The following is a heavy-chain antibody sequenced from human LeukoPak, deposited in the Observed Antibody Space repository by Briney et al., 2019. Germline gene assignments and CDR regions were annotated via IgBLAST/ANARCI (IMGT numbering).Heavy chain of an antibody. CDR2: IYATGST. V-gene: IGHV4-4*07. D-gene: IGHD3-22*01. CDR1: GGSMNNYY. CDR3: ARDKAVDSDSSGYYYNRGLDQ. Sequence: SETLSLTCSVSGGSMNNYYWNWVRQSADKGLEWMGRIYATGSTYHNPSLKSRVTLSLDTSQNHFSLILTSVTAADTAVYFCARDKAVDSDSSGYYYNRGLDQWGQGILVTVSS. J-gene: IGHJ4*02.